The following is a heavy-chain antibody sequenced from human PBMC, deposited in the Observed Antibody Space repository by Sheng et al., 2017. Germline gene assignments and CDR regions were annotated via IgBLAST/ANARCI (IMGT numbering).Heavy chain of an antibody. D-gene: IGHD2-15*01. CDR2: IYYSGST. J-gene: IGHJ5*02. CDR3: ARGGHDSPLSWFDP. V-gene: IGHV4-59*01. Sequence: QVQLQESGPGLVKPSETLSLTCTVSGGSISGYYWSWIRQPPGKGLEWIGYIYYSGSTKYNPSLRSRVSMSIDTSKNQFSLKLSSVTAADTAVYYCARGGHDSPLSWFDPWGQGTLVTVSS. CDR1: GGSISGYY.